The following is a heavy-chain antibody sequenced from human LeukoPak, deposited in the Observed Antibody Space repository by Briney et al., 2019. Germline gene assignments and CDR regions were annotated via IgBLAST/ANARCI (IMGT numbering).Heavy chain of an antibody. CDR2: IYHSGST. CDR1: GGSISSGGYS. D-gene: IGHD1-26*01. V-gene: IGHV4-30-2*01. Sequence: PSQTLSLTRAVSGGSISSGGYSWSWIRQPPGKGLEWIGYIYHSGSTYYNPSLKSRVTISVDRSKNQFSLKLSSVTAAVTAVYYCARDAELRNWYFDLWGRGTLVTVSS. J-gene: IGHJ2*01. CDR3: ARDAELRNWYFDL.